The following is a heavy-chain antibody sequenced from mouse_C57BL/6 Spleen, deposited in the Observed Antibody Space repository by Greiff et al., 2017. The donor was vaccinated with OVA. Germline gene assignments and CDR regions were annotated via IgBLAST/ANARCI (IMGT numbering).Heavy chain of an antibody. V-gene: IGHV2-9-1*01. Sequence: VKLMESGPGLVAPSQSLSITCTVSGFSLTSYAISWVRQPPGKGLEWLGVIWTGGGTNYNSALKSRLSISKDNSKSQVFLKMNSLQTDDTAMYYCARIQELRREYFDVWGTGTTVTVSS. J-gene: IGHJ1*03. D-gene: IGHD2-12*01. CDR3: ARIQELRREYFDV. CDR1: GFSLTSYA. CDR2: IWTGGGT.